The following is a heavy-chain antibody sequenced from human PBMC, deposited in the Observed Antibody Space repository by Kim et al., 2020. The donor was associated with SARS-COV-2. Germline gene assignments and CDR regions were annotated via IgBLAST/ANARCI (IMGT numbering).Heavy chain of an antibody. CDR2: IWYDGSNK. Sequence: GGSLRLSCAASGFTFSSYGMHWVRQAPGKGLEWVAVIWYDGSNKYYADSVKGRFTISRDNSKNTLYLQMNSLRAEDTAVYYCARDRKYYYGSGSPGSLDIWGQGTMVTVSS. CDR1: GFTFSSYG. D-gene: IGHD3-10*01. V-gene: IGHV3-33*01. J-gene: IGHJ3*02. CDR3: ARDRKYYYGSGSPGSLDI.